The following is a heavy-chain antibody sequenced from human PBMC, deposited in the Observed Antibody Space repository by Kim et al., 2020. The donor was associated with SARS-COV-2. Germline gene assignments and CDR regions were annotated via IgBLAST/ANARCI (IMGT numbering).Heavy chain of an antibody. CDR3: ARRTGHPYYFDS. V-gene: IGHV4-61*07. J-gene: IGHJ4*02. Sequence: NYTPSLTSRVTISVDTSKNQFSLKLSSVSAADTAVYNCARRTGHPYYFDSWGQGTLVSVSS. D-gene: IGHD3-9*01.